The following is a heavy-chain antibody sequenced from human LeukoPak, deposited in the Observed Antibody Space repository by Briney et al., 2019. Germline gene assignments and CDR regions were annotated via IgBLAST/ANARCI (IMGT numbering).Heavy chain of an antibody. D-gene: IGHD3-10*01. CDR3: AKDPDNVLLWFGETD. V-gene: IGHV3-23*01. J-gene: IGHJ4*02. Sequence: GSPRLSCAASGFTFSRYAMSWVRQAPGKGLEWVSAISGSGGNTHYADSVKGRFTISRDNSKNTLYLQMNSLRAEDTAVYYCAKDPDNVLLWFGETDWCQGTLVTVSS. CDR2: ISGSGGNT. CDR1: GFTFSRYA.